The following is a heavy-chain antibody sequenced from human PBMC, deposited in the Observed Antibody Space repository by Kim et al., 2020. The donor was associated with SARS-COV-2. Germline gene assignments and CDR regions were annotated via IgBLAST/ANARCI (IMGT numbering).Heavy chain of an antibody. CDR2: IWYDGSNK. J-gene: IGHJ6*02. CDR3: AKADYGGNSYYYYYGMDV. D-gene: IGHD4-17*01. Sequence: GGSLRLSCAASGFTFSSYGMHWVRQAPGKGLEWVAVIWYDGSNKYYADSVKGRFTISRDNSKNTLYLQMNSLRAEDTAVYYCAKADYGGNSYYYYYGMDVWGQGTTVTVSS. V-gene: IGHV3-33*06. CDR1: GFTFSSYG.